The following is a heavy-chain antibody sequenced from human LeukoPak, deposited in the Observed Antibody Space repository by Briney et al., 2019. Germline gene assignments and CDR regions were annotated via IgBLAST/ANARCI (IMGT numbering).Heavy chain of an antibody. CDR1: GFSFSNYG. D-gene: IGHD3-9*01. V-gene: IGHV3-30*18. J-gene: IGHJ4*02. CDR3: AQDATYDILTGPQLYYFDY. CDR2: ISFDGSKK. Sequence: GGSLRLSCVASGFSFSNYGMHWVRQAPGKGLEWVAVISFDGSKKFYAESVKGRFTISRDNSENTLSLQMNSLRAEDTAMYYCAQDATYDILTGPQLYYFDYWGQGTLVTVSS.